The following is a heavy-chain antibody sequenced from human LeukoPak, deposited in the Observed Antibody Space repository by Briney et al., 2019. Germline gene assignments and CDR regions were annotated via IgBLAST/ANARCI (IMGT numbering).Heavy chain of an antibody. CDR2: ISSVRTSI. J-gene: IGHJ4*02. D-gene: IGHD6-13*01. CDR1: GFTFSAYV. CDR3: ARSVAAAGIVPRIDY. V-gene: IGHV3-21*06. Sequence: GGALRHSCVASGFTFSAYVMSWGCQAPRKGREWGSPISSVRTSIYYADSVRSRFTISPENTQNTLFLQMNSLRAEDTAVYYCARSVAAAGIVPRIDYWGQGTLVTVSS.